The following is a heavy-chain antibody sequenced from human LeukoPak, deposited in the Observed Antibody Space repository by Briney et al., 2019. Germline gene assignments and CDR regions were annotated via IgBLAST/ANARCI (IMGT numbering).Heavy chain of an antibody. V-gene: IGHV4-59*12. CDR1: GGSISSYY. CDR3: ARETYCAADCYSGFDF. Sequence: SETLSLTCTVSGGSISSYYWSWIRQPPGKGLEWIGYIYYSGSTNYNPSLKSRVTISVETSKNQFSLKLSSVTAADTAVYYCARETYCAADCYSGFDFWGQGTLVTVSS. D-gene: IGHD2-21*02. CDR2: IYYSGST. J-gene: IGHJ4*02.